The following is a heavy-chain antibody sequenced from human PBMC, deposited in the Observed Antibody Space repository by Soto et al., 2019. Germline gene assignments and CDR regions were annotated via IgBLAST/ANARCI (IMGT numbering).Heavy chain of an antibody. CDR2: IYYSGST. J-gene: IGHJ5*02. Sequence: SETLSLTCTVSGGSISSYYWSWIRQPPGKGLEWIGYIYYSGSTNYNPSLKSRVTISVDTSKNQFSLKLSSVTAADTAVYYCARDLDGRGWFDPWGQGTLVTVSS. CDR3: ARDLDGRGWFDP. V-gene: IGHV4-59*01. CDR1: GGSISSYY.